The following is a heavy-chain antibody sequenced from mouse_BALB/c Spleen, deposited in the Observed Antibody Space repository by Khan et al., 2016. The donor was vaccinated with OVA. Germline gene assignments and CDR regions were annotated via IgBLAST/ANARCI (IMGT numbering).Heavy chain of an antibody. Sequence: QVQLKQSGPGLVAPSQSLSITCTVSGFSLSRYNVHWVRQPPGQGLEWLGMIWGGGGTDYTSALKSRLSISTDDSKRQVFLKMNSLQTYDTAMYYCTKAYYRYDGYYAMDYWGQGTSVTVSS. CDR1: GFSLSRYN. CDR2: IWGGGGT. D-gene: IGHD2-14*01. J-gene: IGHJ4*01. CDR3: TKAYYRYDGYYAMDY. V-gene: IGHV2-6-4*01.